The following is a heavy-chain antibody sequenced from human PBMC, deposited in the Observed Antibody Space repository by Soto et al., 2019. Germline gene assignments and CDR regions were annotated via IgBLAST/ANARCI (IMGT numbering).Heavy chain of an antibody. CDR1: GFSLSSARMG. J-gene: IGHJ5*01. D-gene: IGHD4-17*01. CDR3: ARSKGGYGGNSGWFDS. CDR2: VFWTDET. V-gene: IGHV2-26*01. Sequence: QVTLKESGPVKVKPTETLTLTCSVSGFSLSSARMGVSWIRQPPGKALEWLAHVFWTDETSSRTSLKNRLTISKETSKSQVVLTMTNMDPVDTATYYCARSKGGYGGNSGWFDSWGQGTLVTVSS.